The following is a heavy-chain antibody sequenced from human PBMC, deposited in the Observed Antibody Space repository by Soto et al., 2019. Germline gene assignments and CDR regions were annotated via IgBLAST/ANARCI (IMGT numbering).Heavy chain of an antibody. CDR2: IYYTGNT. CDR1: GGSISSDGYY. V-gene: IGHV4-31*03. D-gene: IGHD2-2*01. CDR3: ARVDTSYSFDP. Sequence: QVQLQESGPGLVKPSQTLSLTCTVSGGSISSDGYYWSWIRQHPGKGLEWIGYIYYTGNTYYNPSLKSRVTISVDMSKKQFSLKLRSVTGAHTAVYYCARVDTSYSFDPWGQGTLVTVSS. J-gene: IGHJ5*02.